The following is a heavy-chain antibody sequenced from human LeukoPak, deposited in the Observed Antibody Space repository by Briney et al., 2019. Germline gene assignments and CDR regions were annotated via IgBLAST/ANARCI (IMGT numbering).Heavy chain of an antibody. J-gene: IGHJ4*02. D-gene: IGHD5-18*01. CDR1: GFTFSSYA. Sequence: GGSLRLSCAASGFTFSSYAMSWVRQAPGKGLEWVSAISGSGGSTYYADSVKGRFTISRDNSKNTLYLQMNSLRAEDTAVYYCARVYSYGYSSGEGIDYWGQGTLVTVSS. V-gene: IGHV3-23*01. CDR3: ARVYSYGYSSGEGIDY. CDR2: ISGSGGST.